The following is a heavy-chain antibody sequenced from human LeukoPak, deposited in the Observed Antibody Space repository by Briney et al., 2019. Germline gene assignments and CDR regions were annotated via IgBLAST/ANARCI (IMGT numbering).Heavy chain of an antibody. CDR2: ISGSGDIT. CDR3: ASTITMVRGVIPREFDP. Sequence: QPGGSLRLSCVASGFTFSSHGMNWVRQGPGKGLEWVSGISGSGDITYYADSVKGRFTISRDNAKNSLYLQMNSLRAEDTAVYYCASTITMVRGVIPREFDPWGQGTLVTVSS. D-gene: IGHD3-10*01. J-gene: IGHJ5*02. V-gene: IGHV3-23*01. CDR1: GFTFSSHG.